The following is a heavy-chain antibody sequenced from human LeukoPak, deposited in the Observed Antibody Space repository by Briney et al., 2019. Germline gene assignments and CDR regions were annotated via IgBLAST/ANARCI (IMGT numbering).Heavy chain of an antibody. Sequence: PGGSLRLSCAAAGFTFSSYGMHWVRQAPGKGLEWVALIRYDGSNKYYADSVKGRFTISRDNSKNTLYLQMNSLRAEDTAVYYCAKGDPIAAAGLADYWGQGTLVTVSS. D-gene: IGHD6-13*01. J-gene: IGHJ4*02. CDR2: IRYDGSNK. CDR3: AKGDPIAAAGLADY. V-gene: IGHV3-30*02. CDR1: GFTFSSYG.